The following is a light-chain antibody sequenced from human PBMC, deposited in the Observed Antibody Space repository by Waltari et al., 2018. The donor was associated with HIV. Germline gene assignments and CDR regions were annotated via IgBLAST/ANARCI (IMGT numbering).Light chain of an antibody. Sequence: ENVLTQSPGILSVSPGERVTLSCRASQSVLSNNLAWYQQKPGQAPRLLIFGASSRATGIPDRFIGSGSGTDFTLTISRLEPEDCAVYYCQQYGGSPGFTFGPGTKVDIK. J-gene: IGKJ3*01. CDR3: QQYGGSPGFT. CDR2: GAS. CDR1: QSVLSNN. V-gene: IGKV3-20*01.